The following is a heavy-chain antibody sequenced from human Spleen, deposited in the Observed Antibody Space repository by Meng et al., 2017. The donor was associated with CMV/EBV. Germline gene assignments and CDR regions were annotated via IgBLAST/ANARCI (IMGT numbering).Heavy chain of an antibody. J-gene: IGHJ4*02. V-gene: IGHV4-39*02. Sequence: CSLSGGSITSSSYYWSLVRQPPEKALEWIGSIYYDGNTYYNPSLKSRLVISLDTSNNNFSLRVTSVTAADTAVYYCARPISQAFDIWGQGTLVTVSS. CDR3: ARPISQAFDI. CDR1: GGSITSSSYY. CDR2: IYYDGNT. D-gene: IGHD3-9*01.